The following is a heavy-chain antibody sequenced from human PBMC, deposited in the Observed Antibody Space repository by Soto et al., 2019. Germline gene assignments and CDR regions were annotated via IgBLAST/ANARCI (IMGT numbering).Heavy chain of an antibody. Sequence: EVQLVESGGGLVQPGGSLKLSCAASGFTFSGSAMHWVRQASGKGLEWVGRIRSKANSYATAYAASVKGRFTISRDDSKNTAYLQMNSLKTEDTAVYYCTWRYYGSGSVYFDYWGQGTLVTVSS. CDR3: TWRYYGSGSVYFDY. CDR1: GFTFSGSA. V-gene: IGHV3-73*02. J-gene: IGHJ4*02. D-gene: IGHD3-10*01. CDR2: IRSKANSYAT.